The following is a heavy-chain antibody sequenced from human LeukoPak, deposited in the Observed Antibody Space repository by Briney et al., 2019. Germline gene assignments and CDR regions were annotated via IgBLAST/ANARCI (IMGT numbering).Heavy chain of an antibody. CDR1: GFTFSSYA. Sequence: GGSLRLSCAASGFTFSSYAMHWVRQAPGKGLEWVAVISYDGSNKYYADSVKGRFTISRGNSKNTLYLQMNSLRAEDTAVYYCAREDHAFDIWGQGTMVTVSS. CDR2: ISYDGSNK. V-gene: IGHV3-30*04. CDR3: AREDHAFDI. J-gene: IGHJ3*02.